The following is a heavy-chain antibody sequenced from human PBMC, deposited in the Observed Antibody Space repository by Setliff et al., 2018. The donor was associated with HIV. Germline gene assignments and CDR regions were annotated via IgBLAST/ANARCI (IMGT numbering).Heavy chain of an antibody. CDR3: ARQAVDCSGGTCYSTSAFDY. Sequence: PGESLKISCRGSGYNFASHWIAWVRQMPGKGLEWMGIVYPDDSDSRYSPSFQGQVTISADKSVSTAYLQWGSLKASDTAMYYCARQAVDCSGGTCYSTSAFDYWGQGTLVTVSS. CDR1: GYNFASHW. J-gene: IGHJ4*02. CDR2: VYPDDSDS. D-gene: IGHD2-15*01. V-gene: IGHV5-51*01.